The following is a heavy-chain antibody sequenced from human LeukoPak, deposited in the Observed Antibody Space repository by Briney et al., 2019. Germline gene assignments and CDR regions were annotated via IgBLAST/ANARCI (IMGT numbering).Heavy chain of an antibody. J-gene: IGHJ4*02. CDR2: IKQDGSEK. CDR3: AKVAKYYYGPETYYFFEQ. D-gene: IGHD3-10*01. V-gene: IGHV3-7*01. Sequence: PGGSLRLSCAASGFTFSTYWMSWVRQAPGKGLEWVANIKQDGSEKDYVDSVKGRFTISRDNAKNSLYLQMNSLRVEDTAVYYCAKVAKYYYGPETYYFFEQWGQGTPVTASS. CDR1: GFTFSTYW.